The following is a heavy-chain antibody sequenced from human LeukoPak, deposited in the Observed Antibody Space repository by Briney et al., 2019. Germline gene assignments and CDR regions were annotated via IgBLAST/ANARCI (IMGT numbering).Heavy chain of an antibody. CDR1: GFTFSSYA. V-gene: IGHV3-21*01. CDR3: ASIVDTAMVTWAFDI. Sequence: GGSLRLSCAASGFTFSSYAMSWVRQAPGKGLEWVSSISSSSSYIYSADSVKGRFTISRDNAKNSLYLQMSSLRVEDTAVYYCASIVDTAMVTWAFDIWGQGTMVTVSS. J-gene: IGHJ3*02. D-gene: IGHD5-18*01. CDR2: ISSSSSYI.